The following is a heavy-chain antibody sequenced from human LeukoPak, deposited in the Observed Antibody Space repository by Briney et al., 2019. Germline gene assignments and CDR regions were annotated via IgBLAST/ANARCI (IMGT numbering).Heavy chain of an antibody. CDR3: AKGADPWRNYYYYYMDV. CDR1: GFTFSSYW. Sequence: GGSLRLSCAASGFTFSSYWMHWVRQAPGRGLVWVSRINSDGSSTSYADSVKGRFTISRDNAKNTLYLQMNSLRAEDTAVYYCAKGADPWRNYYYYYMDVWGKGTTVTTSS. V-gene: IGHV3-74*01. J-gene: IGHJ6*03. CDR2: INSDGSST.